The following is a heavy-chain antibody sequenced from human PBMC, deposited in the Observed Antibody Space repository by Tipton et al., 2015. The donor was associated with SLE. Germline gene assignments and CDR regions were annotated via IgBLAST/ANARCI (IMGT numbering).Heavy chain of an antibody. CDR1: GGSISSNTW. J-gene: IGHJ6*03. D-gene: IGHD7-27*01. CDR2: IHTGGGT. V-gene: IGHV4-4*02. CDR3: VRGPWAYYYYMDV. Sequence: TLSLTCTVSGGSISSNTWWNWVRQPPGMGLGWIGNIHTGGGTYRNPSLMSRITISVDTSKTQFSLLVTSVTAADTAVYYCVRGPWAYYYYMDVWGKGTKVTVSS.